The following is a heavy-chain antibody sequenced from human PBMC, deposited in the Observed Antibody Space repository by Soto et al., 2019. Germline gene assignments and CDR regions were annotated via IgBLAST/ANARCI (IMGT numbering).Heavy chain of an antibody. J-gene: IGHJ6*02. CDR2: IWYDGSNK. Sequence: PGGSLRLSCAASGLTFSSYGMHWVRQAPGKGLEWVAVIWYDGSNKYYADSVKGRFTISRDNSKNTLYLQMSSLRAEDTAVYYCAREGPHSGYDKLYYYYYYGMDVWGQGTTVTVSS. CDR1: GLTFSSYG. CDR3: AREGPHSGYDKLYYYYYYGMDV. V-gene: IGHV3-33*01. D-gene: IGHD5-12*01.